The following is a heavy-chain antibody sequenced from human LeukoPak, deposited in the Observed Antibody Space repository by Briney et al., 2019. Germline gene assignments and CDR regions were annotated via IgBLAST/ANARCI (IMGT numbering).Heavy chain of an antibody. V-gene: IGHV1-69*04. J-gene: IGHJ4*02. Sequence: ASVKVSCKASGGTFSSYAISWVRQAPGQGLEWMGRIIPILGIANYAQKFQGRVTITADKSTSTACMELSSLRSEDTAVYYCARDVRGGSSGYYADYWGQGTLVTVSS. D-gene: IGHD3-22*01. CDR1: GGTFSSYA. CDR2: IIPILGIA. CDR3: ARDVRGGSSGYYADY.